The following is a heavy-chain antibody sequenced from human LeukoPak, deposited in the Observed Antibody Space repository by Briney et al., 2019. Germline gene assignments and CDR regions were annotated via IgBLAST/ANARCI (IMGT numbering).Heavy chain of an antibody. CDR3: AKAPTGGYSNYDLAPASPIDY. V-gene: IGHV3-23*01. D-gene: IGHD4-11*01. CDR1: GFTFSSYA. Sequence: GGSLRLSCAASGFTFSSYAMSWVRQAPGKGLEWVSAISGSGGSTYYADSVKGRFTISRDNSKNTLYLQMNSLRAEDTAVYYCAKAPTGGYSNYDLAPASPIDYWGRGTLVTVSS. J-gene: IGHJ4*02. CDR2: ISGSGGST.